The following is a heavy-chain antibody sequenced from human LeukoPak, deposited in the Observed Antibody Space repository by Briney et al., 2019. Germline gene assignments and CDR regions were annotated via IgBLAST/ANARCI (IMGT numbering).Heavy chain of an antibody. CDR3: ASPSSGQSFDI. CDR2: ISYDGSNK. Sequence: GRSLRLSCAAPGFTFSSYGMHWVRQAPGKGLEWVAIISYDGSNKYYADSVKGRFTISRDNSKNTLYLQMHSLRVEDTAVYYCASPSSGQSFDIWGQGTMVTVSS. D-gene: IGHD6-19*01. V-gene: IGHV3-30*03. J-gene: IGHJ3*02. CDR1: GFTFSSYG.